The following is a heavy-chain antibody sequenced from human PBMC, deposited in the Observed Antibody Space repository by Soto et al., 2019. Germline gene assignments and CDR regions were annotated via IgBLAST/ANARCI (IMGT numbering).Heavy chain of an antibody. CDR2: IWYDGSNK. CDR1: GFTFSSCG. CDR3: ARDGEPTYCTNGVCYSLDY. V-gene: IGHV3-33*01. J-gene: IGHJ4*02. D-gene: IGHD2-8*01. Sequence: QVQLVESGGGVVQPGRSLRLSCAASGFTFSSCGMHWVRQTPGKGLECVAVIWYDGSNKYYADSVKGRFTISRDNSKNTLYLQMNSLRAEDTAVYYCARDGEPTYCTNGVCYSLDYWGQGTLVTVSS.